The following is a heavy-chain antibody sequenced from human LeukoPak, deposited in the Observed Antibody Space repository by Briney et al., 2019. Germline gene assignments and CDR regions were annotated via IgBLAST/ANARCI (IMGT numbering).Heavy chain of an antibody. J-gene: IGHJ3*02. D-gene: IGHD3-10*01. Sequence: GGSLRLSCAASGFTFSSYEMNWVRQAPGKGLEWVSYISSSGSTIYYADSVKGRFTISRDNAKNSLYLQMNRLIAEDTAVYYCAHVKARSGSTFDIWGQGTMVTVSS. V-gene: IGHV3-48*03. CDR2: ISSSGSTI. CDR1: GFTFSSYE. CDR3: AHVKARSGSTFDI.